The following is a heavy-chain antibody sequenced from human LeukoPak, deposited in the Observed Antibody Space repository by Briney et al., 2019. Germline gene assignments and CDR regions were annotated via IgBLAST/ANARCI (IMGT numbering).Heavy chain of an antibody. V-gene: IGHV1/OR15-3*02. CDR2: ITTGRGET. CDR1: GYSFTDFY. CDR3: ARGGKQWRGGNYFDS. Sequence: GASVKVSCKASGYSFTDFYIHWLRQAPGQGLEWMGWITTGRGETRYSQEFQRRITFTRDTSASTVYMDLSDLRSEDTAVYYCARGGKQWRGGNYFDSWGQGTLVAVSS. D-gene: IGHD6-19*01. J-gene: IGHJ4*02.